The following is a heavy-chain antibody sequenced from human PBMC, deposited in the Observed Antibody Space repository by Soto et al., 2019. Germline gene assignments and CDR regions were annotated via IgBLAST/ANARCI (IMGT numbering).Heavy chain of an antibody. CDR1: GYTFTSYG. D-gene: IGHD4-17*01. Sequence: ASVKVSCKASGYTFTSYGISWVRQAPGQGLEWMGWISAYNGNTNYAQKLQGRVTMTTDTSTSTAYMELRSLRSDDTAVYYCARDSIDGDPTWGESDAFDIWGQGTMVTVSS. J-gene: IGHJ3*02. CDR2: ISAYNGNT. CDR3: ARDSIDGDPTWGESDAFDI. V-gene: IGHV1-18*01.